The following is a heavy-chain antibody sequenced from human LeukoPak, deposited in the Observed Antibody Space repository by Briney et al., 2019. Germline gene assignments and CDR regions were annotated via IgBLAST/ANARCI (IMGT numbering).Heavy chain of an antibody. J-gene: IGHJ4*02. Sequence: PSETLSLTCTVSGGSMSSYYWSWIRQPPGKGLEWIGYIYYSGSTNYNPSLKSRVTISVDTSKNQFSLKLSSVTAADTAVYYCAREAYCGGDCYSGFDYWGQGTLVTVSS. CDR2: IYYSGST. D-gene: IGHD2-21*02. CDR1: GGSMSSYY. CDR3: AREAYCGGDCYSGFDY. V-gene: IGHV4-59*01.